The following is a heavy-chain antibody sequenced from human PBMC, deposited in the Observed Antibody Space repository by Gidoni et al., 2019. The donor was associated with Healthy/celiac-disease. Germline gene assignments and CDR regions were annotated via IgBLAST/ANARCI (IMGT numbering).Heavy chain of an antibody. CDR1: GFPFSTYA. J-gene: IGHJ4*02. Sequence: QVQLVESGGGVVQPGRSLRLSCAASGFPFSTYAMHWVRQAPGKGLEWVTVTSYDGSNKYYADSVKGRFTISRDNSKNTLYLEMNSLRAEDTAVYYCAKAHSSGWYYFDYWGQGTVVTVSS. CDR3: AKAHSSGWYYFDY. D-gene: IGHD6-19*01. CDR2: TSYDGSNK. V-gene: IGHV3-30*18.